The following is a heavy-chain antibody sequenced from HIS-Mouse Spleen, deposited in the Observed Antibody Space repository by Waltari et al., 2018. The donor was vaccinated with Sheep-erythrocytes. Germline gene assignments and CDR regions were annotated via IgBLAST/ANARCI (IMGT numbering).Heavy chain of an antibody. CDR1: GFSPSNARMG. D-gene: IGHD6-13*01. CDR3: ARITVDQLVDYYYYYGMDV. Sequence: QVTLKESAPVLVKHTETLTLTCTVSGFSPSNARMGVSWIRQPPGKALEWLAHIFSNDEKSYSTSLKSRLTISKDTSKSQVVLTMTNMDPVDTATYYCARITVDQLVDYYYYYGMDVWGQGTTVTVS. V-gene: IGHV2-26*01. CDR2: IFSNDEK. J-gene: IGHJ6*02.